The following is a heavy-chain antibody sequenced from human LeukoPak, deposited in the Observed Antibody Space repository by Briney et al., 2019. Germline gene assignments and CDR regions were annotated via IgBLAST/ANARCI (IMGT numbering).Heavy chain of an antibody. D-gene: IGHD6-19*01. CDR1: GGSLSGFY. CDR3: ARDLGSSGWFYYGMDV. CDR2: IYYSGST. Sequence: SETLSLTCTVSGGSLSGFYWSWIRQPPGKGLEWIGYIYYSGSTNYNPSLKSRVTISVDTSKNQFSLKLSSVTAADTAVYYCARDLGSSGWFYYGMDVWGQGTTVTVSS. V-gene: IGHV4-59*01. J-gene: IGHJ6*02.